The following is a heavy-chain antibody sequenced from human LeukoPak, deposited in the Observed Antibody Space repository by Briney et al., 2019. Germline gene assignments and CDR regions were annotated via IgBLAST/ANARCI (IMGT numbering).Heavy chain of an antibody. D-gene: IGHD6-19*01. Sequence: GGSLRLSCAASGFTFSSYAMSWVRQAPGRGLEWVSAISGSGGTTYYTDSVKGRFTISRDNSKNTLYPQMNSLRADDTAVYYCAKDSWYYSGWYWCFDLWGRGTLVTLSS. CDR2: ISGSGGTT. CDR1: GFTFSSYA. CDR3: AKDSWYYSGWYWCFDL. V-gene: IGHV3-23*01. J-gene: IGHJ2*01.